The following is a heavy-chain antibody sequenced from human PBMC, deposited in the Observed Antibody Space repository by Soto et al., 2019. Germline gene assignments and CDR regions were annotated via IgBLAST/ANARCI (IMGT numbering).Heavy chain of an antibody. D-gene: IGHD2-21*02. Sequence: QVQLVQSGAEVKKPGSSVKVSCKASGGTFSSYAISWVRQAPGQGLEWMGGIIPIFGTANYAQKFQGRVTITADESTSTAYMELSSLRSEDTAVYYCASMYCGGDCYSLGGAFEIWGQGTMVTVSS. CDR3: ASMYCGGDCYSLGGAFEI. V-gene: IGHV1-69*01. CDR2: IIPIFGTA. CDR1: GGTFSSYA. J-gene: IGHJ3*02.